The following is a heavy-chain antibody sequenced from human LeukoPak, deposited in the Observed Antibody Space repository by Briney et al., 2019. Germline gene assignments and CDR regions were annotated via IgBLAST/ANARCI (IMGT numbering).Heavy chain of an antibody. V-gene: IGHV3-11*03. CDR3: ATSVDTALDFDY. Sequence: GGSLRLSCAASGFTFSDYYMSWIRQAPGKGLEWVSYISSSSTYTNYADSVKGRFTIYRDNAKNSLYLQMNSLRAEDTAVYHCATSVDTALDFDYWGQGTLVTVSS. CDR2: ISSSSTYT. D-gene: IGHD5-18*01. J-gene: IGHJ4*02. CDR1: GFTFSDYY.